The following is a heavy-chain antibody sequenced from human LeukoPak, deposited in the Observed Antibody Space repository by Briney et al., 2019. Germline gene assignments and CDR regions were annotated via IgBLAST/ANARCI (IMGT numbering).Heavy chain of an antibody. CDR3: AREDIVATIDLDY. V-gene: IGHV3-48*03. Sequence: GGSLRLSCAASGFTFSSYEMNWVRQAPGKGLEWVSYISSSGSTIYYADSVKGRFTISSDNAKNSLYLQMNSLRAEDTAVYYCAREDIVATIDLDYWGQGTLVTVSS. J-gene: IGHJ4*02. CDR1: GFTFSSYE. CDR2: ISSSGSTI. D-gene: IGHD5-12*01.